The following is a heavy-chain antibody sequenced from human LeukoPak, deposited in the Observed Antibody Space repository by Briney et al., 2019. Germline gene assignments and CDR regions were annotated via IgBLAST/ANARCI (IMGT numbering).Heavy chain of an antibody. CDR3: ARDLKATNYYDSSGYSPDSDY. Sequence: ASVKVSCTASGYTFTSYYMHWMRQAPGQGLEWMGIINPSGGSTSYAQKFQGRVTMTRDTSTSTVYMELSSLRSEDTAVYYCARDLKATNYYDSSGYSPDSDYWGQGTLVTVSS. V-gene: IGHV1-46*01. CDR1: GYTFTSYY. J-gene: IGHJ4*02. D-gene: IGHD3-22*01. CDR2: INPSGGST.